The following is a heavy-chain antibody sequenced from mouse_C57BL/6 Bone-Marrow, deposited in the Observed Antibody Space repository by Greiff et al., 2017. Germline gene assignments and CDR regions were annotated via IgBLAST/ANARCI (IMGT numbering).Heavy chain of an antibody. CDR1: GFTFNTYA. J-gene: IGHJ1*03. CDR3: VRPGAGKGYFDV. V-gene: IGHV10-3*01. CDR2: IRSKSSNNAT. Sequence: EVQVVESGGGLVQPKGSLKLSCAASGFTFNTYAMHWVRQAPGKGLEWVARIRSKSSNNATYYADSVKDRFTISRDDSQSMLYLQMNNLKTEDTAMDYCVRPGAGKGYFDVWGTGTTVTVSS. D-gene: IGHD3-3*01.